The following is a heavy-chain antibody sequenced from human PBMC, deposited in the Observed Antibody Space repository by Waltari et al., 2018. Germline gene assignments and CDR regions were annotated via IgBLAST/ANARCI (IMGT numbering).Heavy chain of an antibody. Sequence: QVQLVESGGGVVQPGGSLRLSCAASGFTFSSYGMHWVRQAPGKGLEGVAFIRYDGSNKYYADSVKGRFTISRDNSKNTLYLQMNSLRAEDTAVYYCAKDRFMITFGGVYDYWGQGTLVTVSS. D-gene: IGHD3-16*01. J-gene: IGHJ4*02. CDR3: AKDRFMITFGGVYDY. CDR1: GFTFSSYG. V-gene: IGHV3-30*02. CDR2: IRYDGSNK.